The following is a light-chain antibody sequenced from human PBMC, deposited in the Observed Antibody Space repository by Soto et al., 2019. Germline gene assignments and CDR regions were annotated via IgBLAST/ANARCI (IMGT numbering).Light chain of an antibody. CDR1: QGIRND. CDR3: LQDYNYPPT. J-gene: IGKJ1*01. Sequence: AIQMTQFPSSLSASVGDRVTITCRASQGIRNDLGWYQQKPGKAPKLLIYAASSLQSGVPSRVSGSGSGTDFTLTISSLQPEDFATYYCLQDYNYPPTFGQGTKVEIK. V-gene: IGKV1-6*01. CDR2: AAS.